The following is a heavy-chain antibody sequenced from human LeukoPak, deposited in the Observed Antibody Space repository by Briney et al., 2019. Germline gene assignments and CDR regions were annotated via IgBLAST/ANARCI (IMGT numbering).Heavy chain of an antibody. D-gene: IGHD5-12*01. CDR3: ARGRGYSGYETNWYFDL. Sequence: ASVTVSCKASGYTFTDYYMHWVRQAPGQGLEWMGWINPNSGGTNYAQKFQGRVTMTRDTSISTAYMELSRLRSDATAVYYCARGRGYSGYETNWYFDLWGRGTLVTVS. J-gene: IGHJ2*01. CDR2: INPNSGGT. V-gene: IGHV1-2*02. CDR1: GYTFTDYY.